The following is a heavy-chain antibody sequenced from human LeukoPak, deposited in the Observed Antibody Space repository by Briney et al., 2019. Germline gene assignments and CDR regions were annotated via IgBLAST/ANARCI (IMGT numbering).Heavy chain of an antibody. CDR2: IIPIFGTA. D-gene: IGHD2-15*01. Sequence: SVTVSCKASGGTFTSYGISWVRQAPGQGLEWMGGIIPIFGTANYAQKFQGRVTITADKSTTTAYLELGSLRSEDTAVYFCARGLGYRSGCSCYPFDIWGQGTMVTVSS. CDR3: ARGLGYRSGCSCYPFDI. J-gene: IGHJ3*02. V-gene: IGHV1-69*06. CDR1: GGTFTSYG.